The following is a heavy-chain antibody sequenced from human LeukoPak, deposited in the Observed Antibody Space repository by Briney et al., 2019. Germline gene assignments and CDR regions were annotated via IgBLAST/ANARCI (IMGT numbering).Heavy chain of an antibody. CDR2: IYYSGST. J-gene: IGHJ6*03. CDR1: GGSNNSYY. Sequence: SETLSLTCSVSGGSNNSYYWIWLRQPPGKGLEWIGYIYYSGSTNYNPPLKSRVTISVDTSKNQFSLKLSSVTAADTAVYYCARIHSYYYYMDVWGKGTTVTVSS. CDR3: ARIHSYYYYMDV. V-gene: IGHV4-59*01.